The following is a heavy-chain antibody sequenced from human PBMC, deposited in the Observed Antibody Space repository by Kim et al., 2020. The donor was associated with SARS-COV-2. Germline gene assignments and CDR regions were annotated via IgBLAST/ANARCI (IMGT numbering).Heavy chain of an antibody. CDR3: ARADADPFDSSGYSDAFDV. D-gene: IGHD3-22*01. CDR1: GFSVSSNY. V-gene: IGHV3-53*01. CDR2: VQSGGDT. Sequence: GGSLRLSCAASGFSVSSNYMNWVRQAPGKGLEWVSVVQSGGDTHYADSVRGRFTISREKSKNTLYLQLNTLRVEDTAMYYCARADADPFDSSGYSDAFDV. J-gene: IGHJ3*01.